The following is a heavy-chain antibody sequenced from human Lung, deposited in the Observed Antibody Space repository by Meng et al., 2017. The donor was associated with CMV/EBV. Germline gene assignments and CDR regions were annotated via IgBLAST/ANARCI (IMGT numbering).Heavy chain of an antibody. CDR1: GFTFSDYS. CDR2: GSSDSNYI. Sequence: GESXKISCAASGFTFSDYSMNWVRQAPGKGLEWVSYGSSDSNYIYYADSVRGRFTISRDNAKNSLYLQMNSLRAEDTAVYFCARGAYGTSIFGMVTYNDYXGQGXLVTVSS. D-gene: IGHD3-3*01. J-gene: IGHJ4*02. CDR3: ARGAYGTSIFGMVTYNDY. V-gene: IGHV3-21*06.